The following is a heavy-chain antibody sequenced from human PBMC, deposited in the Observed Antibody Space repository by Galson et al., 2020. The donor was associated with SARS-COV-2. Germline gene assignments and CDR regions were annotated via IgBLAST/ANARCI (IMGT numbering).Heavy chain of an antibody. V-gene: IGHV3-33*01. Sequence: QLGESLKISCAASGFTFSSYGMHWVRQAPGKGLEWVAVIWYDGSNKYYADSVKGRFTISRDNSKNTLYLQMNSLRAEDTAVYYCAREVSSGWYEYYFDYWGQGTLVTVSS. D-gene: IGHD6-19*01. CDR2: IWYDGSNK. J-gene: IGHJ4*02. CDR1: GFTFSSYG. CDR3: AREVSSGWYEYYFDY.